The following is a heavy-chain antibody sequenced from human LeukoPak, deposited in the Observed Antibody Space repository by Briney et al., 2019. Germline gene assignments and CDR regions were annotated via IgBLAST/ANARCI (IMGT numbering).Heavy chain of an antibody. J-gene: IGHJ4*02. CDR2: VSSSSIYI. V-gene: IGHV3-21*01. D-gene: IGHD2/OR15-2a*01. Sequence: GGSLRLSCAASGFTFSNYNMNWVRQAPGKGLEWVSSVSSSSIYISYADSVKGRFTISRDNTKNALYLQMNSLRAEDTAVFYCARTLYSIVPAVDDYFDSWGQGTLVTVSS. CDR3: ARTLYSIVPAVDDYFDS. CDR1: GFTFSNYN.